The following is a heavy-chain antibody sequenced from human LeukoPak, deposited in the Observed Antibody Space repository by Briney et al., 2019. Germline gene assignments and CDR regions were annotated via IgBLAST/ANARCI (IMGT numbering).Heavy chain of an antibody. CDR1: GFTFSGSA. Sequence: GGSLRLSCAASGFTFSGSAMHWVRQASGKGLEWVGRIRSKANSYATAYAASVKGRFTISRDDSKNTAYLQMNSLKTEDTAVYYCTTRIAVARPRYIDYWGQGTLVTVSS. J-gene: IGHJ4*02. V-gene: IGHV3-73*01. D-gene: IGHD6-19*01. CDR3: TTRIAVARPRYIDY. CDR2: IRSKANSYAT.